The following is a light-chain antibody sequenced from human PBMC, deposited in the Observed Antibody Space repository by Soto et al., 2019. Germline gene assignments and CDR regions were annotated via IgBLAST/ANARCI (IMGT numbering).Light chain of an antibody. Sequence: QSALTQPASVSGSPGQSITISCTGTSSDVGAYNYVSWYQQHPGKAPKLMIYDVSNRPSGVSNRFSGSKSGNTASLTISGLQAEDEADYYCRSYTSSHTSVFGTGTKVTV. CDR2: DVS. V-gene: IGLV2-14*03. CDR3: RSYTSSHTSV. CDR1: SSDVGAYNY. J-gene: IGLJ1*01.